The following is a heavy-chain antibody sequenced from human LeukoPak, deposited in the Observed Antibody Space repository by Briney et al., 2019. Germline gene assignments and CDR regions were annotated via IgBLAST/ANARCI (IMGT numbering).Heavy chain of an antibody. Sequence: GESLNISCKAAGYIFTSYLIGWVGQMPGKGLEWMGIIYPGDSDTSYSPSFQGQVAISADKSISTAYLQWSSLKASDTAMYYCARLFGYVGGNWGQGTLVTVSS. CDR1: GYIFTSYL. D-gene: IGHD3-10*02. CDR3: ARLFGYVGGN. V-gene: IGHV5-51*01. CDR2: IYPGDSDT. J-gene: IGHJ4*02.